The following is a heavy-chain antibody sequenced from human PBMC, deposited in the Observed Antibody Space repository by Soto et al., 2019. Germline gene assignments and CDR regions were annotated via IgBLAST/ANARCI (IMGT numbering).Heavy chain of an antibody. D-gene: IGHD3-22*01. CDR1: GGSISSYY. CDR2: IYYSGST. CDR3: ARRLPVSMIASYYYYMDV. Sequence: PSETLSLTCTVSGGSISSYYWSWIRQPPGKGLEWIGYIYYSGSTNYNPSLKSRVTISVDTSKNQFSLKLSSVTAADTAVYYCARRLPVSMIASYYYYMDVWGKGTTVTVSS. V-gene: IGHV4-59*08. J-gene: IGHJ6*03.